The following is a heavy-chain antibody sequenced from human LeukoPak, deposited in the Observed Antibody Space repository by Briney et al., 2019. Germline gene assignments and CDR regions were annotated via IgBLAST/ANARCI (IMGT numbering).Heavy chain of an antibody. V-gene: IGHV4-30-4*01. D-gene: IGHD2-2*01. Sequence: PSQTLSLTCTVSGGSISSGDYYWSWIRQPPGKGLEWIGYIYYSGSTYYNPSLKSRVTISVDTSKNQFSLKLSSVTAAVTAVYYCARDNFYCSSTSCYAGWFDPWGQGTLVTVSS. CDR2: IYYSGST. J-gene: IGHJ5*02. CDR1: GGSISSGDYY. CDR3: ARDNFYCSSTSCYAGWFDP.